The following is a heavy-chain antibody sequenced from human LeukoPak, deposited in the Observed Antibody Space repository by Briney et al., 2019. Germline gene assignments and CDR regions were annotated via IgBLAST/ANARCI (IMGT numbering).Heavy chain of an antibody. Sequence: SETLSLTCTVSGVSISTYYWSWIRQPAGEGLEWIGRIYTNGSTNYNPSLKSRVTMSVDTSRNQFSLNLSSVTAADTAVYYCARDRRRGYYDSSGYSALDYWGQGTLVTVSS. CDR1: GVSISTYY. CDR3: ARDRRRGYYDSSGYSALDY. V-gene: IGHV4-4*07. J-gene: IGHJ4*02. CDR2: IYTNGST. D-gene: IGHD3-22*01.